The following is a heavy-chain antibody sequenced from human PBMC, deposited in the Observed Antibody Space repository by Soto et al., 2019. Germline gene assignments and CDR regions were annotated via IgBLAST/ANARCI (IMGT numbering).Heavy chain of an antibody. Sequence: PGGSLRLSCAASGFTFSSYAMSWVRQAPGKGLEWVSAISGSGGSTYYADSVKGRFTISRDNSKNTLYLQMNSLRAEDTAVYYCAKGDIVVVPADISWFDPWGQGTLVTVSS. CDR3: AKGDIVVVPADISWFDP. CDR1: GFTFSSYA. CDR2: ISGSGGST. D-gene: IGHD2-2*02. J-gene: IGHJ5*02. V-gene: IGHV3-23*01.